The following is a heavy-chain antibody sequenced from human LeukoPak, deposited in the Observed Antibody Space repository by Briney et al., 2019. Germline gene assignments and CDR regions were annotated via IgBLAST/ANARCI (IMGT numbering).Heavy chain of an antibody. CDR1: GFTFSNYA. J-gene: IGHJ4*02. Sequence: PGGSLRLSCAASGFTFSNYAMSWVRQAPGKGLEWVSAISGSGGNTYYADSVKGRFTISRDNSKNTLFLQMNSLRAEDTAVYYCARGSAEVPAATPREELPDYWGQGTLVTVSS. CDR3: ARGSAEVPAATPREELPDY. CDR2: ISGSGGNT. V-gene: IGHV3-23*01. D-gene: IGHD2-2*01.